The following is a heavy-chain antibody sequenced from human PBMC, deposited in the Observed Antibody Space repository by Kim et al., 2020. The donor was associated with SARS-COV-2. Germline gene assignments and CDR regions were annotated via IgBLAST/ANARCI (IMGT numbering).Heavy chain of an antibody. V-gene: IGHV1-69*04. Sequence: SVKVSCKASGGTFSSYTISWVRQAPGQGLEWMGRIIPILGIANYAQKFQGRVTITADKSTSTAYMELSSLRSEDTAVYYCAREEVVGATRYFDYWGQGTLVTVSS. D-gene: IGHD1-26*01. J-gene: IGHJ4*02. CDR1: GGTFSSYT. CDR2: IIPILGIA. CDR3: AREEVVGATRYFDY.